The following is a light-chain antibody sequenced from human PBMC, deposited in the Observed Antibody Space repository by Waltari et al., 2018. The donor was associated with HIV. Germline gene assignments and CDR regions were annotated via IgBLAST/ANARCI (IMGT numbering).Light chain of an antibody. CDR1: SGEIGDNDF. J-gene: IGLJ2*01. CDR2: VVS. CDR3: AAWDDSLSGHVV. Sequence: QYALSQPASVSGSPGQSIIFSCSGDSGEIGDNDFVSWYQQHPAQAPKLIIYVVSTRPSGVPDRFSGSKSGTSASLAISGLRSEDEADYYCAAWDDSLSGHVVFGGGTKLPVL. V-gene: IGLV2-11*01.